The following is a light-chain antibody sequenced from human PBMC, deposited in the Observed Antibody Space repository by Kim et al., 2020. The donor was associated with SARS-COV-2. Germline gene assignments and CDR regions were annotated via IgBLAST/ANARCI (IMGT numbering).Light chain of an antibody. V-gene: IGLV2-14*03. J-gene: IGLJ1*01. CDR3: SSSTTTNTYV. CDR2: NVN. Sequence: QSALTQPASVSGSPGQSITISCTGNSSVVGAYKYVSWYQQHPGKAPKLMIYNVNTRPSGVSSRFSGSKSGYTASLTISGLQTEDEADYYCSSSTTTNTYVFGIGTKVTVL. CDR1: SSVVGAYKY.